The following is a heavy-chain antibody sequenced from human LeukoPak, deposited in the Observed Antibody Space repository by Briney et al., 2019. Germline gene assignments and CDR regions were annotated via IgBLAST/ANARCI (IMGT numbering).Heavy chain of an antibody. V-gene: IGHV3-21*01. J-gene: IGHJ4*02. CDR1: GFTFSSYS. CDR2: ISSSSSYI. CDR3: ARDPVDEGNDY. D-gene: IGHD2-15*01. Sequence: GGSLRLSCAASGFTFSSYSMNWVRHAPGKGLEWVSSISSSSSYIYYADSVKGRFTISRDNAKNSLYLQMNSLRAEDTAVYYCARDPVDEGNDYWGQGTLVTVSS.